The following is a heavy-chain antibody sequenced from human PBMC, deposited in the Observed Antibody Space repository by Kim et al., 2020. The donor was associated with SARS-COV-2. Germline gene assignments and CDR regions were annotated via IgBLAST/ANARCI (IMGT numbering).Heavy chain of an antibody. Sequence: SETLSLTCAVYGGSFSGYYWSWIRQPPGKGLEWIGEINHSGSTNYNPSLKSRVTISVDTSKNQFSLKLSSVTAADTAVYYCARRGIQLERRGSNWFDPWGQGTLVTVSS. V-gene: IGHV4-34*01. CDR2: INHSGST. J-gene: IGHJ5*02. D-gene: IGHD1-1*01. CDR1: GGSFSGYY. CDR3: ARRGIQLERRGSNWFDP.